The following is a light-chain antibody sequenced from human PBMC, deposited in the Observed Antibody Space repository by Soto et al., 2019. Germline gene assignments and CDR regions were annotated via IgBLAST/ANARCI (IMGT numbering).Light chain of an antibody. CDR2: KAS. Sequence: DIQMTQSPSTLSGSVGERVTITCRASQTVSSWLAWYQQKPGQPPKLLIYKASTLKSGVPSRFSGSGSGTEFTLTISSLQPDDFATYYCQHYNSYSEAFGQGTKVDIK. V-gene: IGKV1-5*03. CDR3: QHYNSYSEA. J-gene: IGKJ1*01. CDR1: QTVSSW.